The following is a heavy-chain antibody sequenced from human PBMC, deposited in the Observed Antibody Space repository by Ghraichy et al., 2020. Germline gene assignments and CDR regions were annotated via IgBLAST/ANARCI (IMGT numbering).Heavy chain of an antibody. J-gene: IGHJ4*02. CDR1: GFIFSGFW. V-gene: IGHV3-74*01. Sequence: LSLTCAASGFIFSGFWMYWVRQAPGKGLVWVSRINTDGSNTNYADSVKGRFTISRDNAKNTLYLQMNSLRAEDTAVYYCARDWVGGASDYWGQGALVTVSS. CDR3: ARDWVGGASDY. D-gene: IGHD1-26*01. CDR2: INTDGSNT.